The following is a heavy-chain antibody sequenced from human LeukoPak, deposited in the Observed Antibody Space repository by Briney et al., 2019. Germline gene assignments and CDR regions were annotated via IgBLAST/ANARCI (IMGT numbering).Heavy chain of an antibody. CDR3: ARVGSSGWVDY. J-gene: IGHJ4*02. Sequence: PGGSLRLSCAASGFTFSSYSMNWVRQVPGKGLEWVSSISSSSSYIYYADSVKGRFTISRDNAKNSLYLQMNSLRAEDTAVYYCARVGSSGWVDYWGQGTLVTVSS. CDR1: GFTFSSYS. D-gene: IGHD6-19*01. CDR2: ISSSSSYI. V-gene: IGHV3-21*01.